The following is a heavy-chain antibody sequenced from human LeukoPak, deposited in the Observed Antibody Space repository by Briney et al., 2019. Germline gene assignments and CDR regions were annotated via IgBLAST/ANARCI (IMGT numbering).Heavy chain of an antibody. CDR3: ASVSIAVAGTHWFDP. CDR1: GYTFTGYY. V-gene: IGHV1-2*02. CDR2: INPNSGGT. J-gene: IGHJ5*02. Sequence: ASVKVSCKASGYTFTGYYMHWVRQAPGQGLEWMGWINPNSGGTNYAQKFQGRVTMTRDTSISTAYMELSRLGSDDTAVYYCASVSIAVAGTHWFDPWGQGTLVTVSS. D-gene: IGHD6-19*01.